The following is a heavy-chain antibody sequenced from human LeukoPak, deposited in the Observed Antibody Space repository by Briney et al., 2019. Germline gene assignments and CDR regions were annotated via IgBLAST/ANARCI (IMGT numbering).Heavy chain of an antibody. CDR3: ARVDCSGGSCYSAVDY. CDR2: INTNTGNP. V-gene: IGHV7-4-1*02. J-gene: IGHJ4*02. CDR1: GYTFTSYA. Sequence: ASVNVSCKASGYTFTSYAMNWVRQAPGQGLEWMGWINTNTGNPTYAQGFTGRFVFSLDTSVSTAYLQISSLKAEDTAVYYCARVDCSGGSCYSAVDYWGQGTLVTVSS. D-gene: IGHD2-15*01.